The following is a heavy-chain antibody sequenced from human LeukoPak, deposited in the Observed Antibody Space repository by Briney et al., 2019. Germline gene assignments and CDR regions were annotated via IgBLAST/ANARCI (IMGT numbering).Heavy chain of an antibody. V-gene: IGHV3-21*01. CDR3: ARVGYSYGYRVYYFDY. J-gene: IGHJ4*02. CDR1: GFTFSSYS. Sequence: GGSLRLSCAASGFTFSSYSMNWVRQAPGKGLEWVSSTSSSSSYIYYADSVKGRFTISRDNAKNSLYLQMNSLRAEDTAVYYCARVGYSYGYRVYYFDYWGQGTLVTVSS. CDR2: TSSSSSYI. D-gene: IGHD5-18*01.